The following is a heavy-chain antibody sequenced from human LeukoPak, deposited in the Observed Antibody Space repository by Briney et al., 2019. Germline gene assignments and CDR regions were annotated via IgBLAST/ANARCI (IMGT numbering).Heavy chain of an antibody. CDR2: IIPILGIA. J-gene: IGHJ4*02. V-gene: IGHV1-69*04. CDR3: ARIAERIAAAGRPIDY. Sequence: SVKVSCKASGGTFSSYAISWVRQAPGQGLEWMGRIIPILGIANYAQKFQGRVTITADKSTSTAYMELSSLRSEDTAVYYCARIAERIAAAGRPIDYWGQGTLVTVSS. D-gene: IGHD6-13*01. CDR1: GGTFSSYA.